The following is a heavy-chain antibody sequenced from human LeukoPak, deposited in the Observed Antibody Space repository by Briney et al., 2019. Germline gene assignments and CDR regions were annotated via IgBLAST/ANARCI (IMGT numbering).Heavy chain of an antibody. D-gene: IGHD3-16*01. CDR1: GLTFSRSW. J-gene: IGHJ4*02. CDR3: ASGGHLDF. V-gene: IGHV3-7*03. Sequence: GGSLRLSCAASGLTFSRSWMSWVRQAPGKGLEWVANIREDGSEKHYVDSVKCRFTISRDNAKDSLYLQMNSLRAEDTAVYYCASGGHLDFWGQGTPVTVAS. CDR2: IREDGSEK.